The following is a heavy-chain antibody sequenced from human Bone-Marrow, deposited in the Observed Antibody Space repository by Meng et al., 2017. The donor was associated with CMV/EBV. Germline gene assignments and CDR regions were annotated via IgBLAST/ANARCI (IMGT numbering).Heavy chain of an antibody. CDR2: IYHSGST. Sequence: SETLSLTCTVSGGSIRSGDYYWTWIRQPPGKGLEWIGYIYHSGSTYYNPSLKSRVTISVDTSKSQFSLKLSSVTAADTAVYYCAREVGYCSSASCSATNYFDYWGQGTLVTVSS. J-gene: IGHJ4*02. CDR3: AREVGYCSSASCSATNYFDY. CDR1: GGSIRSGDYY. V-gene: IGHV4-30-4*08. D-gene: IGHD2-2*01.